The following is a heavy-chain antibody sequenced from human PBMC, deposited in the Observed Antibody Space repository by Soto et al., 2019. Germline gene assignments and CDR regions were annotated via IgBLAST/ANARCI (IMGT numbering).Heavy chain of an antibody. V-gene: IGHV4-39*01. J-gene: IGHJ5*02. CDR1: GGSITSSSYY. Sequence: SETLSLTCTVSGGSITSSSYYWGWIRQPPGKGLEWIGTIYYSGSTYYNPSLKSRVTISVDTSKNQFSLNLSSVTAADTAVYYCARGVRKGIVVVPAARTLYNWFDPWGQGTLVTVS. CDR2: IYYSGST. D-gene: IGHD2-2*01. CDR3: ARGVRKGIVVVPAARTLYNWFDP.